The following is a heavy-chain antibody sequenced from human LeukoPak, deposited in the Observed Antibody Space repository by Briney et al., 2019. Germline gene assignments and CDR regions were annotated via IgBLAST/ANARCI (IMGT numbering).Heavy chain of an antibody. D-gene: IGHD1-1*01. Sequence: GGSLRLSCSASGVTLTSHVMHWVRQAPGKGLQYYAGSVKGRFTISRDSSKNTVYLQMNSLTAEDTAVYYCVREGLERRTNFDYWGHGTLVSVSS. V-gene: IGHV3-64D*06. CDR1: GVTLTSHV. J-gene: IGHJ4*01. CDR3: VREGLERRTNFDY.